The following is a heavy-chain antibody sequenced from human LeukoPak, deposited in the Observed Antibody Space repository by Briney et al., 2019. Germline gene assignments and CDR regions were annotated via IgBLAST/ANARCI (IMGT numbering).Heavy chain of an antibody. J-gene: IGHJ5*02. CDR1: GASITDYY. CDR2: IWTSERT. V-gene: IGHV4-4*07. CDR3: ARDEGNWFDP. Sequence: SETLSFTCTVSGASITDYYWSWIRQPVGGGLEWIGHIWTSERTNYNPSLKSRVTMSVDTSKNQLSLKLSSVTAADTAVYYCARDEGNWFDPWGQGTLVTVSS.